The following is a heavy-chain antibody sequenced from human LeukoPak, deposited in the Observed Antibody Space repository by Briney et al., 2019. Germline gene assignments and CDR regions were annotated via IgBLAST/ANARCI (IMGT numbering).Heavy chain of an antibody. Sequence: GGTFSFSGAASGFPFTNAWLTWFARAQGKGWGGFGGIKSKRVGGTTDDAAPVRGRFTISRDDSKKVLFLQMDSLQTEDTAVYYCTTDSGLLLWFGESPPNRFDPWGQGTLVTVSS. D-gene: IGHD3-10*01. CDR1: GFPFTNAW. CDR2: IKSKRVGGTT. V-gene: IGHV3-15*01. J-gene: IGHJ5*02. CDR3: TTDSGLLLWFGESPPNRFDP.